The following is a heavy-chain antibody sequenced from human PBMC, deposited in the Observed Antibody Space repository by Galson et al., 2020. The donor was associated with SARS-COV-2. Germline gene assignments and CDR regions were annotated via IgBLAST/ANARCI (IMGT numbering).Heavy chain of an antibody. CDR3: ARGRVGYGSGSNYWFGP. Sequence: GGSLRLSCAATSEFSFSNYEMNWVRQAPGKGLEWLSYISKSGNNIYYADSVKGRFTVSRDNAENSLYLQMNSLRADDTAVYYCARGRVGYGSGSNYWFGPWGQGTLVTVSS. J-gene: IGHJ5*02. V-gene: IGHV3-48*03. D-gene: IGHD3-10*01. CDR2: ISKSGNNI. CDR1: EFSFSNYE.